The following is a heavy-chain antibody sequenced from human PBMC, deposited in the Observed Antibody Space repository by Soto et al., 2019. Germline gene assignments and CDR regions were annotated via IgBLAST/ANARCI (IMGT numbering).Heavy chain of an antibody. CDR2: IYYTGTI. Sequence: TLSLSCAVSGGSISSGAYSWSWIRQHPGKGLEWIGYIYYTGTIYYGPSLKGRVSLSVDTSKSQFSLSLRSVTAADTAVYYCARAMLDSTFDFWGQGTLVTVSS. D-gene: IGHD3-10*02. CDR3: ARAMLDSTFDF. CDR1: GGSISSGAYS. J-gene: IGHJ4*02. V-gene: IGHV4-31*11.